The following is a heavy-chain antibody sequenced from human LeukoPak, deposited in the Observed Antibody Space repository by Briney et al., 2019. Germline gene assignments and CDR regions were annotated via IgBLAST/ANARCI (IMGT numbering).Heavy chain of an antibody. V-gene: IGHV1-18*04. D-gene: IGHD1-26*01. CDR1: GYTFTGYY. CDR3: ARAWWELPLQH. J-gene: IGHJ1*01. CDR2: ISAYNGNT. Sequence: ASVKVSCKASGYTFTGYYMHWVRQAPGQGLEWMGWISAYNGNTNYAQKLQGRVTMTTDTSTSTAYMELRSLRSDDTAVYYCARAWWELPLQHWGQGTLVTVSA.